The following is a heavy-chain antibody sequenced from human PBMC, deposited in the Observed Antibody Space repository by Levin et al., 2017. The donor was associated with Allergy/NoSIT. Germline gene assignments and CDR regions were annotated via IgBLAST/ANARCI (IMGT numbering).Heavy chain of an antibody. D-gene: IGHD2-21*01. CDR1: GYTFSGYY. J-gene: IGHJ1*01. Sequence: PGESLKISCKTSGYTFSGYYIHWVRQAPGQGLEWLGRINPNNGDTSYGHHFQGRVTISRDMLNATVSLEVNSLTSADTAVYRCARAGGSSFNHYLRYWGQGTLVTVSS. CDR3: ARAGGSSFNHYLRY. V-gene: IGHV1-2*06. CDR2: INPNNGDT.